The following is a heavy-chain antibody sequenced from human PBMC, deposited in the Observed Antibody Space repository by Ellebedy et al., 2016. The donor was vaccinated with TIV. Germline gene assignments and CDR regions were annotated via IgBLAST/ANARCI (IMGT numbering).Heavy chain of an antibody. Sequence: GESLKISXAASGFPFSDYVMCWVRQAPGKGLEWVSAISGDGGTTYYADSVKGRFIISRDNSKNTLYLEMNSLGGEDTAIYYCAKDGRLTTLVWGQGTPVTVSS. CDR2: ISGDGGTT. CDR3: AKDGRLTTLV. V-gene: IGHV3-23*01. D-gene: IGHD3-3*01. CDR1: GFPFSDYV. J-gene: IGHJ4*02.